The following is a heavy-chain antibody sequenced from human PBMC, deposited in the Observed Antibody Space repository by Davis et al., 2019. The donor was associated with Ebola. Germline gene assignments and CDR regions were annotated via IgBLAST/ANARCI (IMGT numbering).Heavy chain of an antibody. V-gene: IGHV1-69*13. CDR3: ARERGSRERFDY. CDR2: IIPIFGTA. Sequence: AASVKVSCKASRGTFSSYAISWVRQAPGQGLEWMGGIIPIFGTANYAQKFQGRVTITADESTSTAYMELSSLRSEDTAVYYCARERGSRERFDYWGQGTLVTVSS. CDR1: RGTFSSYA. J-gene: IGHJ4*02. D-gene: IGHD1-26*01.